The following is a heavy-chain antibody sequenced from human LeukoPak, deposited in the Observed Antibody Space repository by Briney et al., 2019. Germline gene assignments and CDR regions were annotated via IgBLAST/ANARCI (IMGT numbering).Heavy chain of an antibody. J-gene: IGHJ3*02. D-gene: IGHD3-3*01. Sequence: SETLPLTCAVYGGSFSSYYWTWIRQPPGKGLEWIGEINHSGSTNYNPSLKSRVTISVDTSKNQFSLKLSSVTAADTAVYYCAREHYYDFWSGYYLDAFDIWGQGTMVTVSS. CDR2: INHSGST. CDR1: GGSFSSYY. V-gene: IGHV4-34*01. CDR3: AREHYYDFWSGYYLDAFDI.